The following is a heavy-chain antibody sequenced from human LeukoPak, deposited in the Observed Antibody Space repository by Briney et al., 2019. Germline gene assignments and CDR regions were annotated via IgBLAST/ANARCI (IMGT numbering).Heavy chain of an antibody. CDR2: IKSDGITI. J-gene: IGHJ4*02. CDR3: LRDLNWSLDQ. Sequence: GGSLRLSCAASGFTFSNCMMHWVRQAPGKGLVWVSRIKSDGITITYADSVKGRFTISRDNAKNTLYLQMNSLRTEDTAVYYCLRDLNWSLDQWGQGTLVTASS. D-gene: IGHD1-20*01. V-gene: IGHV3-74*01. CDR1: GFTFSNCM.